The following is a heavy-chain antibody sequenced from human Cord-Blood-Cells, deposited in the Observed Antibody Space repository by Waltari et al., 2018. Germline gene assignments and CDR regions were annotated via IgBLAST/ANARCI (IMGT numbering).Heavy chain of an antibody. D-gene: IGHD1-26*01. CDR2: INHSGST. V-gene: IGHV4-34*01. CDR3: ARLGIGVGATDY. CDR1: GGSFSGYY. Sequence: QVQLQQWGAGLLKPSETLSLTCAVYGGSFSGYYWSWIRQPPGKGLEWIGEINHSGSTNYNPSLKSRVTISVDTSKNQFSLKLSSVTAADTAVYYCARLGIGVGATDYWGHGTLVTVSS. J-gene: IGHJ4*01.